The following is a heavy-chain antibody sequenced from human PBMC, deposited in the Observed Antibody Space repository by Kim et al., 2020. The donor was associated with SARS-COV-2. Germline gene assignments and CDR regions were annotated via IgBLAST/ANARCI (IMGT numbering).Heavy chain of an antibody. V-gene: IGHV3-11*06. CDR2: ISSSSSYT. CDR3: ARYSVGATYYYYYYYGMDV. J-gene: IGHJ6*02. D-gene: IGHD1-26*01. CDR1: GFTFSDYY. Sequence: GGSLRLSCAASGFTFSDYYMSWIRQAPGKGLEWVSYISSSSSYTNYADSVKGRFTISRDNAKNSLYLQMNSLRAEDTAVYYCARYSVGATYYYYYYYGMDVWGQGTTVTVSS.